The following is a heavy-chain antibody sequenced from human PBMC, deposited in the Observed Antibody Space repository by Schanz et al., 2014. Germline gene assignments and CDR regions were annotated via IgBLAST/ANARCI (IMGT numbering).Heavy chain of an antibody. CDR3: AKGRFGELSAFDI. V-gene: IGHV3-23*01. CDR1: GFIVRSNY. Sequence: EVQLLESGGGLVQPGGSLRLSCAVSGFIVRSNYMTWVRQAPGKGLEWVSAISGSGGSTYYADSVKGRFTISRDNSKNTLYRQMNSLRAEDTAVYYCAKGRFGELSAFDIWGQGTMVTVSA. J-gene: IGHJ3*02. CDR2: ISGSGGST. D-gene: IGHD3-10*01.